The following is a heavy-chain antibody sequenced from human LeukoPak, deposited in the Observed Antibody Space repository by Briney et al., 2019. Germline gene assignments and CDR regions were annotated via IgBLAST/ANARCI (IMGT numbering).Heavy chain of an antibody. J-gene: IGHJ4*02. CDR1: GYSISSGYY. CDR3: ARHPIAENYFDY. V-gene: IGHV4-38-2*02. Sequence: EASETLSLTCTVSGYSISSGYYWGWIRQPPGKGLEWIGSIYHSGRTYYNPSLKSRVTISVDTSKNQFSLKLSSVTAADTAVYYCARHPIAENYFDYWGQGTLVTVSS. D-gene: IGHD2-15*01. CDR2: IYHSGRT.